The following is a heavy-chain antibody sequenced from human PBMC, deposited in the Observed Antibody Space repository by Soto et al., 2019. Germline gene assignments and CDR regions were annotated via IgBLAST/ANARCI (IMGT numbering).Heavy chain of an antibody. Sequence: QAQLVQSGVEVKKPGASVKISCKASGYTFTSSGITWVRQAPGQGLEWMGWISAYNGITYYAQSLQDRVTMTTDTPTNTAYMEVRSLRSDDTAVYYCARGPSRRNPRAVSVNWFDPWGQGPLVTVSS. CDR1: GYTFTSSG. CDR3: ARGPSRRNPRAVSVNWFDP. J-gene: IGHJ5*02. CDR2: ISAYNGIT. D-gene: IGHD6-19*01. V-gene: IGHV1-18*01.